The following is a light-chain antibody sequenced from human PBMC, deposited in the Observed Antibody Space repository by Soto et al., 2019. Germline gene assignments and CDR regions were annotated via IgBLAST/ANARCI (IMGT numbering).Light chain of an antibody. CDR3: ATWDTSLSAVV. CDR1: SSNIGKNY. CDR2: DNN. Sequence: QSVLTQPPSVSAAPGQKVTISCSGSSSNIGKNYVSWYQQLAGTAPKFLIYDNNKRPSGIPDRFSASKSGTSATLGITGLQTGDEADYYCATWDTSLSAVVFGGGTKLPS. V-gene: IGLV1-51*01. J-gene: IGLJ2*01.